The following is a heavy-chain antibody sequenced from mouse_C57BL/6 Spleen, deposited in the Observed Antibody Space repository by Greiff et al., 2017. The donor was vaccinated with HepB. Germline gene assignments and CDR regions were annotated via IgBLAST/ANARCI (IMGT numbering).Heavy chain of an antibody. J-gene: IGHJ2*01. CDR3: ARGRGITTVVGYFDY. CDR1: GFTFSSYA. V-gene: IGHV5-4*01. CDR2: ISDGGSYT. Sequence: EVHLVESGGGLVKPGGSLKLSCAASGFTFSSYAMSWVRQTPEKRLEWVATISDGGSYTYYPDNVKGRFTISRDNAKNNLYLQMSHLKSEDTAMYYCARGRGITTVVGYFDYWGQGTTLTVSS. D-gene: IGHD1-1*01.